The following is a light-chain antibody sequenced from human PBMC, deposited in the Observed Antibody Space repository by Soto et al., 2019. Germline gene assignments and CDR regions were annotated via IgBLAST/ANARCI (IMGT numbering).Light chain of an antibody. CDR1: SSDVGNYNY. CDR3: TSFSTGSCYVI. J-gene: IGLJ2*01. V-gene: IGLV2-14*01. CDR2: QVT. Sequence: QSALTQPASVSGSPGQSITISCAGTSSDVGNYNYVSWYQETPGKAPRLIIYQVTNRPSGVSNRFSGSKSGNTASLTISGLQADDEADYYCTSFSTGSCYVIFGGGTKVTVL.